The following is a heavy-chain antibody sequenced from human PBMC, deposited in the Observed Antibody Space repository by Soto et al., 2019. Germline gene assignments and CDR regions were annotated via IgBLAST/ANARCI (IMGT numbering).Heavy chain of an antibody. J-gene: IGHJ6*02. CDR3: ARLNGYCVSTKCHGSYGMDV. CDR2: VYSNDKT. D-gene: IGHD2-2*01. CDR1: GGSVSSNSYS. V-gene: IGHV4-39*01. Sequence: SETLSLTCTVSGGSVSSNSYSWGWVRQSPGKGLEWIATVYSNDKTYYNPSLLSRVTISVDTSKNEFSLRLNSVTAADTAVYYCARLNGYCVSTKCHGSYGMDVWGQGTTVTVS.